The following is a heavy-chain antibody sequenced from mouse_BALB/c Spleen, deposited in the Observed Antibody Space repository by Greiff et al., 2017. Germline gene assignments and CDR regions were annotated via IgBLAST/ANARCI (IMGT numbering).Heavy chain of an antibody. D-gene: IGHD2-10*02. J-gene: IGHJ4*01. CDR1: GFSLTSYG. V-gene: IGHV2-9*02. CDR3: ARVEGYGNYAMDY. Sequence: QVQLKESGPGLVAPSQSLSITCTVSGFSLTSYGVHWVRQPPGKGLEWLGVIWAGGSTNYNSALMSRLSISKDNSQCQVFLKMNRLQTDDTAMYYCARVEGYGNYAMDYWGQGTSVTVSA. CDR2: IWAGGST.